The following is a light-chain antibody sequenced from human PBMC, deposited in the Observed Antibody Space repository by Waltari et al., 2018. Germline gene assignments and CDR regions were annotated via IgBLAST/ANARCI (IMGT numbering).Light chain of an antibody. Sequence: QSALTQPPSASGSRGQSVTISCTGTSSAVGSYNYVSWYQQHPGKAPKLMIYEVTKRPSGVPDRFSGSKSGNTASLTVSGLQAEDEADYYCSSYAGSNNVIFGGGTRLTVL. CDR2: EVT. CDR3: SSYAGSNNVI. V-gene: IGLV2-8*01. J-gene: IGLJ2*01. CDR1: SSAVGSYNY.